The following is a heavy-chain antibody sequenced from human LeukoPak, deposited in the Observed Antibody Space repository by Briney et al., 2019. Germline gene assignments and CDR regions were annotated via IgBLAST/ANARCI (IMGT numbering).Heavy chain of an antibody. CDR1: GGSISSYY. CDR2: IYYSGST. Sequence: PSETLSLTCTVSGGSISSYYWSWIRQPPGKGLEWIGYIYYSGSTNYNPSLKSRVTISVDTSKNQFSLKLSSVTAADTAVYYCARSTAAAGTIFWEYNWFDPWGQGTLVTVSS. V-gene: IGHV4-59*01. D-gene: IGHD6-13*01. CDR3: ARSTAAAGTIFWEYNWFDP. J-gene: IGHJ5*02.